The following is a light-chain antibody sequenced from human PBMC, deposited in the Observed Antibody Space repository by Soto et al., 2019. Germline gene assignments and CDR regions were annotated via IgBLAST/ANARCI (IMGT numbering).Light chain of an antibody. V-gene: IGLV1-40*01. CDR2: DNT. Sequence: QSVLTQAPSVSGAPGQRVSISCTGSTSNIGAGYHVHWYQQFPGTAPKLLMYDNTNRSSGVPDRFSGSKSGTSASLAITGLQAEDEADYYCQSYDSSLSSYVFGTGTKVTVL. CDR3: QSYDSSLSSYV. CDR1: TSNIGAGYH. J-gene: IGLJ1*01.